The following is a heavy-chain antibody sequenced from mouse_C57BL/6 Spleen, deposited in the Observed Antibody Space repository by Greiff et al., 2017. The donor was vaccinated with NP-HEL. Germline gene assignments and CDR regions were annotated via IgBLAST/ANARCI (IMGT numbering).Heavy chain of an antibody. V-gene: IGHV1-69*01. Sequence: QVQLQQPGAELVMPGASVKLSCKASGYTFTSYWMHWVKQRPGQGLEWIGEIDPSDSYTNHNQKFKGKSTLTVDKSSSTAYMQLSSLTSEDSAVYYCARAGLYWGQGTLVTVSA. CDR2: IDPSDSYT. J-gene: IGHJ3*01. D-gene: IGHD3-1*01. CDR3: ARAGLY. CDR1: GYTFTSYW.